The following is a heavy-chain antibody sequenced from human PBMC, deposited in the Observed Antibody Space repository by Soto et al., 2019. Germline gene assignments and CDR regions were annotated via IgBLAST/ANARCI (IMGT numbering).Heavy chain of an antibody. D-gene: IGHD4-4*01. Sequence: ASVKVSCKASGYTFTGYYMHWVRQAPGQGLEWMGWINPNSGGTNYAQKFQGWVTMTRDTSISTAYMELSRLRSDDTAVYYCARDYMTTVTTDYYYGMDVWGQGTTVTVSS. V-gene: IGHV1-2*04. CDR2: INPNSGGT. CDR3: ARDYMTTVTTDYYYGMDV. J-gene: IGHJ6*02. CDR1: GYTFTGYY.